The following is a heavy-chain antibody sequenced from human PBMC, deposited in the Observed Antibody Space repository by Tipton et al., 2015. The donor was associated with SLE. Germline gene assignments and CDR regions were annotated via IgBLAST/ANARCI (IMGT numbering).Heavy chain of an antibody. V-gene: IGHV4-59*11. Sequence: TLSLTCTVSGASISTHYWSWIRQPPGKGLEWIGYISYTGNTNFNPSRKSRVTMSVATSQNQFSLRLTSVTAADTAVYYCARSTSRPSSYYFYGLDVWGQGTTITVSS. D-gene: IGHD6-6*01. CDR1: GASISTHY. CDR2: ISYTGNT. J-gene: IGHJ6*02. CDR3: ARSTSRPSSYYFYGLDV.